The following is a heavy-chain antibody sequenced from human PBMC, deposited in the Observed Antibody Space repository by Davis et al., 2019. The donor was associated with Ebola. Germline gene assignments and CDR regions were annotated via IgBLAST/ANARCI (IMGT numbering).Heavy chain of an antibody. Sequence: GGSLRLSCAASGFTFSSYSMNWVRQAPGKGLEWVSSISSSSSYIYYADSVKGRFTISRDNAKNSLYLQMNSLKTEDTAVYYCTVSVDTAMAYGARHYYYYGMDVWGQGTTVTVSS. CDR1: GFTFSSYS. CDR2: ISSSSSYI. J-gene: IGHJ6*02. D-gene: IGHD5-18*01. CDR3: TVSVDTAMAYGARHYYYYGMDV. V-gene: IGHV3-21*04.